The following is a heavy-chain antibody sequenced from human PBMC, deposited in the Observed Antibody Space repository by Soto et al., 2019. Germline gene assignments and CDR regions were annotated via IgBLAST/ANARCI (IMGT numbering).Heavy chain of an antibody. CDR1: GFTFSSYA. CDR2: ISGSGGST. Sequence: EVQLLESGGGLVQPGGSLRLSCAASGFTFSSYAMSWVRQAPGKGLEWVSAISGSGGSTYYADSVKGRFTISRDNSKNTLYLQMNSLRVDDTAVDSCAKDKRFSEWLFALWGLGTLVTVSS. CDR3: AKDKRFSEWLFAL. J-gene: IGHJ4*02. D-gene: IGHD3-3*01. V-gene: IGHV3-23*01.